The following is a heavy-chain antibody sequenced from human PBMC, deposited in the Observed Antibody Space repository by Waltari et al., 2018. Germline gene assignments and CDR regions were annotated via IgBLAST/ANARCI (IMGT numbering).Heavy chain of an antibody. CDR1: GYTLTELS. CDR2: FDPEDGET. CDR3: ATNPNAEGLYGMDV. V-gene: IGHV1-24*01. D-gene: IGHD1-1*01. J-gene: IGHJ6*02. Sequence: QVQLVQSGAEVKKPGASVKVSCKVSGYTLTELSMHWARPAPGKGVEWMGGFDPEDGETIYAQKFQGRVTMTEDTSTDTAYMELSSLRSEDTAVYYCATNPNAEGLYGMDVWGQGTTVTVSS.